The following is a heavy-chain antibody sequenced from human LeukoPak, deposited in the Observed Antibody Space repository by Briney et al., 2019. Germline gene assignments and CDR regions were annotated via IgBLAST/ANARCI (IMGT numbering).Heavy chain of an antibody. CDR2: INANTGNT. J-gene: IGHJ4*02. CDR1: GYTFTNYG. V-gene: IGHV1-18*01. Sequence: ASVKVSCKTSGYTFTNYGMHWVRQAPGQRLEWMGWINANTGNTDYAQNFQGRITMTTNPSTSTAYLALRSLTSDDTAVYYCARIKIVEEVVNPWSWGPKKKTLLTPSAYWGQGTLVTVSS. D-gene: IGHD2-21*01. CDR3: ARIKIVEEVVNPWSWGPKKKTLLTPSAY.